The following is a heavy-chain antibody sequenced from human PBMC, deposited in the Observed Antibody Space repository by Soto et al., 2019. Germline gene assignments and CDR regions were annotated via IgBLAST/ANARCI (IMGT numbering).Heavy chain of an antibody. D-gene: IGHD6-6*01. J-gene: IGHJ6*02. CDR3: ARAIAARTRHRNYYYFGMDV. CDR1: GFTFSSYG. Sequence: QVQLVESGGGVVQPGRSLRLSCAASGFTFSSYGMHWVRQAPGKGLEWVAVIWYDGSNKYYADSVKGRFTISRDNSKNTLYLQMNSLRAEDTAVYYCARAIAARTRHRNYYYFGMDVWGQGTTVTVSS. CDR2: IWYDGSNK. V-gene: IGHV3-33*01.